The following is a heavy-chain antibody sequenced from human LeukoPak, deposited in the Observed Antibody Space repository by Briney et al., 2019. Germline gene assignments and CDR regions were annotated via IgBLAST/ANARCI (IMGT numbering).Heavy chain of an antibody. D-gene: IGHD3-10*01. CDR3: ARRGLFGFDP. CDR2: IYYSGST. J-gene: IGHJ5*02. Sequence: SETLSLTSTVTGGSISSHYWSWIRQPPGKGLEWIGYIYYSGSTNYNPSLKSRVTISVDTSKNQFSLKLSSVTAADTAVYYCARRGLFGFDPWGQGTLVTVSS. CDR1: GGSISSHY. V-gene: IGHV4-59*11.